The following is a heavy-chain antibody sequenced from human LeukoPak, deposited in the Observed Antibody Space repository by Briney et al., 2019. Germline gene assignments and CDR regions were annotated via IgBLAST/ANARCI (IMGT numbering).Heavy chain of an antibody. J-gene: IGHJ5*02. CDR3: AREQSYGEVNWFDP. V-gene: IGHV3-30*19. CDR2: IWYDGSNK. Sequence: GRSLRLSCAASGFTFSSYGMHWVRQAPGKGLEWVAVIWYDGSNKYYADSVKGRFTIFRDNSKNTLYLQMNSLRAEDTAVYYCAREQSYGEVNWFDPWGQGTLVTVSS. D-gene: IGHD1-26*01. CDR1: GFTFSSYG.